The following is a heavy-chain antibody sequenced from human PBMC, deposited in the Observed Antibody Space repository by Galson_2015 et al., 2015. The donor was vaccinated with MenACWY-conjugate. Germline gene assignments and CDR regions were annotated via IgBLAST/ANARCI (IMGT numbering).Heavy chain of an antibody. CDR2: VRSDESNK. D-gene: IGHD6-19*01. CDR1: GLTFSSYG. CDR3: AKDERWLGSDH. J-gene: IGHJ4*02. V-gene: IGHV3-30*02. Sequence: SLRLSCAASGLTFSSYGMHWVRQVPGKGLEWVAYVRSDESNKYYADSVKGRFTISRDNSKNTLYLQLNSVIAEDMAVYYCAKDERWLGSDHWGQGTLVTVSS.